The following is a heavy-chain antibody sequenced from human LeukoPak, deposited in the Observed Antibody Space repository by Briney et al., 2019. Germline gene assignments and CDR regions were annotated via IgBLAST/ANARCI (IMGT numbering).Heavy chain of an antibody. CDR3: ATGWDPDWYFDL. Sequence: SETLSLTCAVYGGSFSGYYWSWIRQPPGKGLGWIGEINHSGSTNYNPSLKSRVTISVDTSKNQFSLKLSSVTAADTAVYYCATGWDPDWYFDLWGRGTLVTVSS. CDR2: INHSGST. CDR1: GGSFSGYY. V-gene: IGHV4-34*01. D-gene: IGHD1-26*01. J-gene: IGHJ2*01.